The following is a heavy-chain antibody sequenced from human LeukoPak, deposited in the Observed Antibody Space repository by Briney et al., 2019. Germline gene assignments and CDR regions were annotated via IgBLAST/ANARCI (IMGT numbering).Heavy chain of an antibody. CDR2: ISSSSSTI. D-gene: IGHD2-15*01. CDR3: ARLGVVVAATDFDY. Sequence: GGSLRLSCAASGFTFSSYSMNWVRQAPGKGLEWVSYISSSSSTIYYADSVEGRFTISRDNAKNSLYLQMNSLRAEDTAVYYCARLGVVVAATDFDYWGQGTLVTVSS. CDR1: GFTFSSYS. J-gene: IGHJ4*02. V-gene: IGHV3-48*01.